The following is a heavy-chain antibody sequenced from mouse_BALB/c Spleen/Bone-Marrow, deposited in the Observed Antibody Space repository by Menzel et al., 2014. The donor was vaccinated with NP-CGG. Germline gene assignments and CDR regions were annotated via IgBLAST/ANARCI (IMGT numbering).Heavy chain of an antibody. CDR3: ARIYYDSHWYFDV. J-gene: IGHJ1*01. CDR1: GDSITSGY. Sequence: VQLQQSGPSLVKPSQPLSLTCSVTGDSITSGYWNWIRKFPGNKLEYMGYISYSGSTYYNPSLKSRISITRDTSKNQYYLQLNSVTTEDTATYYCARIYYDSHWYFDVWGAGTTVTVSS. V-gene: IGHV3-8*02. D-gene: IGHD2-4*01. CDR2: ISYSGST.